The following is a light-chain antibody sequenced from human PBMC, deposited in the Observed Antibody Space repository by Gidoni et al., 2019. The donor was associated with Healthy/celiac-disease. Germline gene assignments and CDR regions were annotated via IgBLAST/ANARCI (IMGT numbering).Light chain of an antibody. Sequence: ELTQPPSVSAYPGQTARITGSGDALPQQYAYWYQQKPGQAPVLVIYKDSERPSGIPARFSGSSSGTPVTLTISGVQAEDEADYYCQSADSSGTYVVFGGGTKLTVL. J-gene: IGLJ2*01. CDR3: QSADSSGTYVV. V-gene: IGLV3-25*03. CDR1: ALPQQY. CDR2: KDS.